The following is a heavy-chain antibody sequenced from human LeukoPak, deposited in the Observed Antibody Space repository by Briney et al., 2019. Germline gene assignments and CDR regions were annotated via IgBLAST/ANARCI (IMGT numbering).Heavy chain of an antibody. CDR2: ISGSGGST. CDR3: AKMGLRIAARNIDY. D-gene: IGHD6-6*01. V-gene: IGHV3-23*01. Sequence: GGSLRLSRAASGFTFSSYAMSWVRQAPGKGLEWVSAISGSGGSTYYADSVKGRFTISRDNSKNTLYLQMNSLRAEDTAVYYCAKMGLRIAARNIDYWGQGTLVTVSS. J-gene: IGHJ4*02. CDR1: GFTFSSYA.